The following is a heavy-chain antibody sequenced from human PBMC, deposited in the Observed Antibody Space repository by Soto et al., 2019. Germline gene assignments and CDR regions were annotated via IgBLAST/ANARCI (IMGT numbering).Heavy chain of an antibody. D-gene: IGHD3-22*01. Sequence: QVPLVQSGAEVKKLGASVKVSCKAPGYIFTRYGINWVRQAPGQGLEWMGWISPYNGHTNYAQKFQGRVTMTTGTPTSTAYMEVRSLRSDDTAVDYCARTGTYYYHSSGYYPLAWWGQGTLVTVSS. CDR3: ARTGTYYYHSSGYYPLAW. CDR2: ISPYNGHT. J-gene: IGHJ4*02. CDR1: GYIFTRYG. V-gene: IGHV1-18*01.